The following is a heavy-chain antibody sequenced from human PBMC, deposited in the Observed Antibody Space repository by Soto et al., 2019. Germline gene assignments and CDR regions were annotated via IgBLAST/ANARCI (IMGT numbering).Heavy chain of an antibody. J-gene: IGHJ4*02. V-gene: IGHV3-33*01. CDR1: GFTVSNYG. CDR3: ARGNWNYGYFDY. CDR2: IWYDGGHK. D-gene: IGHD1-7*01. Sequence: QVQLVESGGGVVQPGRSLRLSCAASGFTVSNYGMHWVRQAPGKGLEWVAVIWYDGGHKDNADSVRGRFTISRDNSKNTLYRQMNSLRAEDTAVYYCARGNWNYGYFDYWGQGTLVTVSS.